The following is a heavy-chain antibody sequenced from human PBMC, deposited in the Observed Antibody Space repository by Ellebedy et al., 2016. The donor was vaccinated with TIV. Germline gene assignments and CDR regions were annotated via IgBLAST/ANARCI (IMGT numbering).Heavy chain of an antibody. D-gene: IGHD4-23*01. CDR1: GGTFSTYG. V-gene: IGHV1-69*06. J-gene: IGHJ6*02. CDR2: IIPIFGTA. CDR3: ARERELGGPDYGGSKSGYYYYGMDV. Sequence: ASVKVSCKASGGTFSTYGISWVRQAPGQGLEWMGGIIPIFGTANYAQKFQGRVTITADKSTTMELSSLRSEDTAVYYCARERELGGPDYGGSKSGYYYYGMDVWGQGTTVTVSS.